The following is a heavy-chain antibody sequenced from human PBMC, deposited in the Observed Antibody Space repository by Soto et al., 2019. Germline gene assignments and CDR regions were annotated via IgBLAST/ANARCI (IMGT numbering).Heavy chain of an antibody. D-gene: IGHD1-1*01. V-gene: IGHV3-23*01. CDR2: ISGSGDDT. CDR1: GFTFTNFA. Sequence: QLLESGGGFVQPGGSLRLSCVASGFTFTNFAMPWFRQAPGEGLEWVSAISGSGDDTFYADSMKGRFTISRDNSKDTLYLQINSLRAEDTAVYYCANPIPKTGTTFGFWGQGTLVTVSS. J-gene: IGHJ4*02. CDR3: ANPIPKTGTTFGF.